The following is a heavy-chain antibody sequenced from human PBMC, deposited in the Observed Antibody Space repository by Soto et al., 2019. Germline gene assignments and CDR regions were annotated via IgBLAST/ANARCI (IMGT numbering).Heavy chain of an antibody. Sequence: GASVKVSCKASGYTFTSYGISWVRQAPGQGLVWMGWISAYNGNTNYAQKLQGRVTMTTDTSTSTAYMELRSLRSDDTAVYYCARGAVGIVVVPAAMWAFDIWGQGTMVTVSS. CDR1: GYTFTSYG. V-gene: IGHV1-18*01. CDR2: ISAYNGNT. J-gene: IGHJ3*02. CDR3: ARGAVGIVVVPAAMWAFDI. D-gene: IGHD2-2*01.